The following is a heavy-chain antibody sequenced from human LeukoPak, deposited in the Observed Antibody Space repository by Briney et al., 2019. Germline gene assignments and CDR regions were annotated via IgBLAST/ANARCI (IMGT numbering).Heavy chain of an antibody. CDR2: IYTSGST. V-gene: IGHV4-4*07. Sequence: SETLSLTRTVSGGSISSYYWSWIRQPAGKGLEWIGRIYTSGSTNYNPSLKSRVTISVDKSKNQFSLKLSSVTAADTAVYYCARGGLLYSSGWGTTLGRYYYYMDVWGKGTTVTVSS. CDR3: ARGGLLYSSGWGTTLGRYYYYMDV. CDR1: GGSISSYY. J-gene: IGHJ6*03. D-gene: IGHD6-19*01.